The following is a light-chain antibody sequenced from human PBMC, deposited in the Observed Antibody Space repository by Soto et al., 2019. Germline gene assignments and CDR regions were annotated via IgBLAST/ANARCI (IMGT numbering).Light chain of an antibody. CDR3: SSYPSSTLLV. Sequence: QSALTQPASVSGSPGQSITISCTGTSRDVGCYNYVSWYQQHPGKAPKLMIYDVSNRPSGVSNRFSGSKSGNTASLTISGLQSEDEADYYCSSYPSSTLLVFGTGTKVTVL. J-gene: IGLJ1*01. CDR1: SRDVGCYNY. V-gene: IGLV2-14*01. CDR2: DVS.